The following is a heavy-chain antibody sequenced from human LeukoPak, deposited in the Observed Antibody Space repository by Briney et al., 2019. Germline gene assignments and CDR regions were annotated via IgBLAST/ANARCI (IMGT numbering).Heavy chain of an antibody. CDR3: ARDHSPRTTVVTVPAYFDY. Sequence: SETLSLTCAVSGGSISSGNWWSWVRQPPGKGLEWIGEIYHSGSTNYNPSLKSRVTISVDKSKNQFSLKLSSVTAADTAVYYCARDHSPRTTVVTVPAYFDYWGQGTLVTVSS. J-gene: IGHJ4*02. CDR2: IYHSGST. D-gene: IGHD4-23*01. CDR1: GGSISSGNW. V-gene: IGHV4-4*02.